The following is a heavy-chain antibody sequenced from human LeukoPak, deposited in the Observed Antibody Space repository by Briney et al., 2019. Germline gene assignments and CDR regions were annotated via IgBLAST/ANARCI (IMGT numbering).Heavy chain of an antibody. Sequence: ASETLSLTCTVSGGSISSYYWSWIRQPPGKGLEWIGYIYYSGTTNYNPSLKSRVTISVDTSKNQFSLKLSSVTAADTAVYYCARDQGDGYNDYWGQGTLVTVSS. CDR1: GGSISSYY. J-gene: IGHJ4*02. D-gene: IGHD5-24*01. CDR2: IYYSGTT. CDR3: ARDQGDGYNDY. V-gene: IGHV4-59*01.